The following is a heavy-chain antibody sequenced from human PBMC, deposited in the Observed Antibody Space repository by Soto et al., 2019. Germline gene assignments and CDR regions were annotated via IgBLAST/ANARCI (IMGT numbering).Heavy chain of an antibody. J-gene: IGHJ3*02. CDR1: GDSVSSNSAT. Sequence: QVQLQQSGPGLVKPSQTLSLTCGISGDSVSSNSATWNWIRQSPSRGLEWLGRTYYRSQWHNEYEESVKSRITINPDTSKNQFSLQSNSMSPEDTAVYYCARERGFLSEALDIWGRGTMVTVSS. CDR2: TYYRSQWHN. V-gene: IGHV6-1*01. D-gene: IGHD3-10*01. CDR3: ARERGFLSEALDI.